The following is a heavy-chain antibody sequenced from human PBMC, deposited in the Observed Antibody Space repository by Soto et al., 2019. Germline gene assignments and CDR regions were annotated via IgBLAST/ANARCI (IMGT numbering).Heavy chain of an antibody. CDR2: VHISGQS. CDR3: ARVRQGCSANNCYFDP. CDR1: GGSVRAPDW. J-gene: IGHJ5*01. Sequence: PSETLSLTCTLSGGSVRAPDWWNWVRQSPDKGLEWIAEVHISGQSNYSPSLRSRVSVSIDSSKNQFYLNLNSVTAADTAIYYCARVRQGCSANNCYFDPWGQGTQVTVSS. D-gene: IGHD1-1*01. V-gene: IGHV4-4*02.